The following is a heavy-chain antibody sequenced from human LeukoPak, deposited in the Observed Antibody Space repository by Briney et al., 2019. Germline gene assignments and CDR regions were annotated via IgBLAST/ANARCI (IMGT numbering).Heavy chain of an antibody. D-gene: IGHD3-10*01. CDR3: TTVRAVGWFGELFDY. Sequence: PGGSLRLSCAASGFTFSNAWMSWVRQAPGKGLEWVGRIKSKTDGGTTDYAAPVKGRFTISRDDSKNTLYLQMNSLKTEDTAVYYCTTVRAVGWFGELFDYWGQGTLVTVSS. CDR1: GFTFSNAW. J-gene: IGHJ4*02. V-gene: IGHV3-15*01. CDR2: IKSKTDGGTT.